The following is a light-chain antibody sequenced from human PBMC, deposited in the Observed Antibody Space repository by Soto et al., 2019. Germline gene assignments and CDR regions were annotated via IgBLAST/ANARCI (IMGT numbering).Light chain of an antibody. CDR2: SNN. V-gene: IGLV1-47*01. CDR3: AAWDDSLNGTGV. J-gene: IGLJ3*02. CDR1: SSNIGTNY. Sequence: QSVLTHPPSASGTPGQRVTISCSGSSSNIGTNYVYWYQQLPGTAPKLLIYSNNQRPSGVPDRFSGSKSGTSASLAISGLRSEDEADYFCAAWDDSLNGTGVFGGGTKLTVL.